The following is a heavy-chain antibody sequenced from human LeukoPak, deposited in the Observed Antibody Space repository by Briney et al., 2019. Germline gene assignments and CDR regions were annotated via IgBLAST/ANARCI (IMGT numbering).Heavy chain of an antibody. Sequence: GSLRLSCAASGFTFSSYTMNWVRQAPGKGLEWIGSIYYSGSTYYNPSLKSRVTMSIDTSKNQFSLKLSSVTAADTAVYYCARLGGYCSSTSCYARRDYWGQGTLVTVSS. CDR3: ARLGGYCSSTSCYARRDY. V-gene: IGHV4-39*01. CDR1: GFTFSSYT. J-gene: IGHJ4*02. D-gene: IGHD2-2*01. CDR2: IYYSGST.